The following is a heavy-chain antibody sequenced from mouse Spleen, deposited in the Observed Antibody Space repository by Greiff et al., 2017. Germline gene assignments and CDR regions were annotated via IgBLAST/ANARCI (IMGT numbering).Heavy chain of an antibody. CDR3: ARPGNGNYLYYFDY. D-gene: IGHD2-1*01. CDR1: GFTFSSYA. Sequence: EVKVVESGGGLVKPGGSLKLSCAASGFTFSSYAMSWVRQTPEKRLEWVATISSGGSYTYYPDSVKGRFTISRDNAKNTLYLQMSSLRSEDTAMYYCARPGNGNYLYYFDYWGQGTTLTVSS. CDR2: ISSGGSYT. V-gene: IGHV5-9-1*01. J-gene: IGHJ2*01.